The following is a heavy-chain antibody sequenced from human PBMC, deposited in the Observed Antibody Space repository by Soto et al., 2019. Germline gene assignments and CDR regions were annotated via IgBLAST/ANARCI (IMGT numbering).Heavy chain of an antibody. CDR2: IYYSGST. CDR3: VISGGTMKHTCHN. V-gene: IGHV4-39*01. D-gene: IGHD3-22*01. J-gene: IGHJ4*02. CDR1: GGSISSSSYY. Sequence: SETLSLTCTVSGGSISSSSYYWGWIRQPPGKGLEWIGSIYYSGSTYYNPSLKSRVTISVDTSKNQFSLKLSSVTAADTAVYYCVISGGTMKHTCHNWGQGTLVTVSS.